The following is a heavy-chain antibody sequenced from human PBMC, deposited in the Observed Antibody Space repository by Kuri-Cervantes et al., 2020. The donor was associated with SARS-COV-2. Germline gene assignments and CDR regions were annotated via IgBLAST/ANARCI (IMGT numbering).Heavy chain of an antibody. V-gene: IGHV3-53*01. CDR3: AKAYWNYNYFDY. Sequence: GESLKISCAASGFTVSSNYMSWVCQAPGKGLEWISVIYSGGSTYYADSVKGRFTIPRDNSKNTLYLQMNSLRAEDTAVYYCAKAYWNYNYFDYWGQGTLVTVSS. CDR1: GFTVSSNY. D-gene: IGHD1-7*01. J-gene: IGHJ4*02. CDR2: IYSGGST.